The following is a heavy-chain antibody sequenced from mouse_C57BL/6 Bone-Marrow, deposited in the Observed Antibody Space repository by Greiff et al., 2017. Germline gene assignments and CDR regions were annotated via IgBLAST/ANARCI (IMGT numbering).Heavy chain of an antibody. Sequence: EVQLQQSGPELVKPGASVKIPCKASGYTFTDYNMDWVKQSHGKSLEWIGDINPNNGGTIYNQKFKGKATLTVDKSSSTAYMELRSLTSEDTAVYYCAREGLYSNYVGYWGQGTTLTVSS. CDR2: INPNNGGT. J-gene: IGHJ2*01. V-gene: IGHV1-18*01. CDR3: AREGLYSNYVGY. D-gene: IGHD2-5*01. CDR1: GYTFTDYN.